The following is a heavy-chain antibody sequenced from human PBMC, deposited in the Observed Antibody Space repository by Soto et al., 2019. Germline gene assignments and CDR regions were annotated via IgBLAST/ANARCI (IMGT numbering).Heavy chain of an antibody. CDR1: GDCISSDNYY. D-gene: IGHD3-3*01. CDR2: IYYSGST. Sequence: SETLSLTCTVSGDCISSDNYYWDWIRQPPGTGLEWIGYIYYSGSTNYNPSLKSRVTISVDTSKNQFSLKLSSVTAADTAVYYCARHRNYDFWSGYYTTLDYWGQGTLVTVSS. CDR3: ARHRNYDFWSGYYTTLDY. V-gene: IGHV4-61*05. J-gene: IGHJ4*02.